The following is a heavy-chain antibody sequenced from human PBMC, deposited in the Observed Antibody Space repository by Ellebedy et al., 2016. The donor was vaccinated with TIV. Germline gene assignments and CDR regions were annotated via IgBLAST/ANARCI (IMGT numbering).Heavy chain of an antibody. J-gene: IGHJ6*03. V-gene: IGHV1-69*06. CDR2: IIPVFDRV. CDR3: ARGPVLGPYSYYYMDV. CDR1: GGTFSNYA. Sequence: SVKVSCKVSGGTFSNYAISWVRQAPGQGLEWMGGIIPVFDRVNYAQKIQGRVRITADKSTSTANMELSGLRTGDTAAYFCARGPVLGPYSYYYMDVWGKGTMVTVSS. D-gene: IGHD3-16*01.